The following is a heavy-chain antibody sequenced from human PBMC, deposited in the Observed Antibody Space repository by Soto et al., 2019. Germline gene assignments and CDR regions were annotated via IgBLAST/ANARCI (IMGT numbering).Heavy chain of an antibody. CDR3: ARIGAVGLLGFGDRTAKNWFEP. D-gene: IGHD3-10*01. CDR1: GFSLSNARMG. V-gene: IGHV2-26*01. CDR2: IFSNDAK. Sequence: QVTLKESGPVLVKPTETLTLTCTVSGFSLSNARMGVSWIRQPPGKALEWLAHIFSNDAKSYSTSLKSRLTISKDTSKNQVVLTMTNMDPVDTPTYYCARIGAVGLLGFGDRTAKNWFEPWGQGTLVTVSS. J-gene: IGHJ5*02.